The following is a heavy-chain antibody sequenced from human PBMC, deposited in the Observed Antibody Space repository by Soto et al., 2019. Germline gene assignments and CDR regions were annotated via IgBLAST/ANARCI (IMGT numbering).Heavy chain of an antibody. CDR1: GFTFSSYG. Sequence: QVQLVESGGGVVQPGRSLRLSCAASGFTFSSYGMHWVRQAPGKGLEWVAVIWYYGSNKYYADSVKGRFTISRDNSKNTLYLQMNSLRAEDTAVYYCARDRCGGDCYDFDYWGQGTLVTVSS. V-gene: IGHV3-33*01. D-gene: IGHD2-21*02. CDR2: IWYYGSNK. J-gene: IGHJ4*02. CDR3: ARDRCGGDCYDFDY.